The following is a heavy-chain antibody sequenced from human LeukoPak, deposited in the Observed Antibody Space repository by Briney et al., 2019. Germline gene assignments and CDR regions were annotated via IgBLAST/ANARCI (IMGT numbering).Heavy chain of an antibody. CDR1: GFTLSTYG. V-gene: IGHV3-23*01. Sequence: GGSLRLSCVASGFTLSTYGIHWVRQAPGKGLEWVSAISGSGGSTYYADSVKGRFTISRDNSKNTLYLQMNSLRAEDTAVYYCAKEGGLYCSSTSCSYYYYMDVWGKGTTVTVSS. D-gene: IGHD2-2*01. CDR2: ISGSGGST. J-gene: IGHJ6*03. CDR3: AKEGGLYCSSTSCSYYYYMDV.